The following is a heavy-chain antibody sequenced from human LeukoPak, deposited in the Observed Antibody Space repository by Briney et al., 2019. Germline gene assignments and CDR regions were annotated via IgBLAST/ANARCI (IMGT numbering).Heavy chain of an antibody. V-gene: IGHV3-7*05. J-gene: IGHJ4*02. Sequence: GGSLRLSCAASGFTFSSYEMNWVRQAQGKGLEWVANIKQDGSEKYYVGSVKGRFTISRDNAKNSLYLQMNSLRAEDTALYYCARGYSLFDYWGQGTLVTVSS. CDR3: ARGYSLFDY. CDR1: GFTFSSYE. D-gene: IGHD2-21*01. CDR2: IKQDGSEK.